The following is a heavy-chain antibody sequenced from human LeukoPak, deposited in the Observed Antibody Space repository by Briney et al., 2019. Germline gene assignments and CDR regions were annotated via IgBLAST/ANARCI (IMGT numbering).Heavy chain of an antibody. D-gene: IGHD2-2*01. J-gene: IGHJ4*02. CDR3: ARDCSSTSCPLVY. CDR1: GGTFSSYA. CDR2: IIPIFGTA. V-gene: IGHV1-69*13. Sequence: ASVKVSCKASGGTFSSYAISWVRQAPGQGLEWMGGIIPIFGTANYAQKFQGRVTVTADESTSTAYMELSSLRSEDTAVYYCARDCSSTSCPLVYWGQGTLVTVSS.